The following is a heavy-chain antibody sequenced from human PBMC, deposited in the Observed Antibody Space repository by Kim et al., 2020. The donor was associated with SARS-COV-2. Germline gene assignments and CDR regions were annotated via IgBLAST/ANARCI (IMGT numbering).Heavy chain of an antibody. Sequence: SETLSLTCTVSGGSISSGGYYWSWIRQHPGKGLEWIGYIYYSGSTYYNPSLKSRVTISVDTSKNQFSLKLSSVTAADTAVYYCARDDYYGSGSYFYWGQGTLVTVSS. CDR3: ARDDYYGSGSYFY. J-gene: IGHJ4*02. CDR1: GGSISSGGYY. CDR2: IYYSGST. V-gene: IGHV4-31*03. D-gene: IGHD3-10*01.